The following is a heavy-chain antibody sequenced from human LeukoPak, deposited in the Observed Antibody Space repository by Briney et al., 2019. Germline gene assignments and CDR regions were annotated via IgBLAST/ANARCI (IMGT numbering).Heavy chain of an antibody. CDR2: IYYSGST. V-gene: IGHV4-39*02. J-gene: IGHJ5*02. D-gene: IGHD4-11*01. CDR1: GGSISSSSYY. CDR3: ARDLSVDYTAPNWFDP. Sequence: SETLSLTCTVSGGSISSSSYYWGWIRQPPGKGLEWIGSIYYSGSTYYNPSLKSRVTISVDTSKNQFSLKLSSVTAADTAVYYCARDLSVDYTAPNWFDPWGQGTLVTVSS.